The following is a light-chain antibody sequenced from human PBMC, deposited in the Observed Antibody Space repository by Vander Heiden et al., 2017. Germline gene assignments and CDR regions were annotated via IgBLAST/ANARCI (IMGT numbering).Light chain of an antibody. CDR3: QQYGSSPKYT. CDR2: GTS. V-gene: IGKV3-20*01. CDR1: QSVSSNY. Sequence: EIVLTQIPGTLSLSPVDRATLSCRASQSVSSNYLAWYQQKPGQAPRLVIYGTSTRATGIPDRFSGSGSETDFTLTISRLEPEDFAVYYCQQYGSSPKYTFGQGTKLEIK. J-gene: IGKJ2*01.